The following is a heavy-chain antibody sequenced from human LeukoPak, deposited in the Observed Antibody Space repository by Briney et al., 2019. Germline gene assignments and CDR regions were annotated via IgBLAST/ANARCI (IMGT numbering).Heavy chain of an antibody. Sequence: GGSLRLSCAASGFTFSSYEMNWVRQTPGKGLEWLSYISSSGGTIYYADSVKGRFTISRDNAKSSLYLQMNGLRAEDTTVYYCARDSRQQLFDYWGQGTLVTVSS. CDR1: GFTFSSYE. V-gene: IGHV3-48*03. CDR2: ISSSGGTI. CDR3: ARDSRQQLFDY. J-gene: IGHJ4*02. D-gene: IGHD4-11*01.